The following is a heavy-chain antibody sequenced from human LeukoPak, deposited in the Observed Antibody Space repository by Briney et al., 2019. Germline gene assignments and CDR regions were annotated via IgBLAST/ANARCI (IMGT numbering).Heavy chain of an antibody. Sequence: ASVKVSCKAPGYTFTSYGISWVRQAPGQGLEWMGWISAYNGNTNYAQKLQGRVTMTTDTSTSTAYMELRSLRSDDTAVYYCARVWPCANGVCPDVFEYWGQGTLVTVSS. CDR2: ISAYNGNT. CDR1: GYTFTSYG. V-gene: IGHV1-18*01. D-gene: IGHD2-8*01. CDR3: ARVWPCANGVCPDVFEY. J-gene: IGHJ4*02.